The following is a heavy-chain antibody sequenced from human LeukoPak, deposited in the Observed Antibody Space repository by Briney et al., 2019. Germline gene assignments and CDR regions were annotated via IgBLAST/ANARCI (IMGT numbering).Heavy chain of an antibody. CDR3: AKHYYGSGSYQGD. D-gene: IGHD3-10*01. CDR1: GFTFRNYA. Sequence: GGSLRLSCAASGFTFRNYAMSWVRQTPGKGLEWVSAITYSGGSTYYADSVKGRFAISRDNSKNTLYLQMNSLRAEDTAVYYCAKHYYGSGSYQGDWGQGTLVTVSP. J-gene: IGHJ4*02. CDR2: ITYSGGST. V-gene: IGHV3-23*01.